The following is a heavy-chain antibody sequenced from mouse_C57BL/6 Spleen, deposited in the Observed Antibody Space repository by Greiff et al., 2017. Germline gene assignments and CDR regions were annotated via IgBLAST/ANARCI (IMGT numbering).Heavy chain of an antibody. CDR1: GYSFTGYF. V-gene: IGHV1-20*01. Sequence: VQLQQSGPELVKPGASVKISCKASGYSFTGYFMNWVMQSHGKSLEWIGRINPYNGDTFYNQKFKGKATLTVDKSSSTAHMELRSLTSEDSAVYYCASDGSTTPATGFAYWGQGTLVTVSA. CDR2: INPYNGDT. D-gene: IGHD1-1*01. J-gene: IGHJ3*01. CDR3: ASDGSTTPATGFAY.